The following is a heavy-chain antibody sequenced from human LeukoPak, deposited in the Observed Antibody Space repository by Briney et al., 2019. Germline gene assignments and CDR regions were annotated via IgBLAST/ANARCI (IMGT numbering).Heavy chain of an antibody. CDR2: INQDGSAK. D-gene: IGHD5-12*01. CDR1: GFLFSNSW. V-gene: IGHV3-7*05. Sequence: GGSLRLSCADSGFLFSNSWMAWVRQAPGRGLEWLANINQDGSAKTCVDSVKGRFTTSRDNAKNSLYLQMNSLRAEDTAMYYCARDSGYNAFDYWGQGTLVTVSS. J-gene: IGHJ4*02. CDR3: ARDSGYNAFDY.